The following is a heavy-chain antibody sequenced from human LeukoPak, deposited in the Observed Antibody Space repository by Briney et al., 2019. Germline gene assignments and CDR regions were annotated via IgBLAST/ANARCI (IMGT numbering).Heavy chain of an antibody. D-gene: IGHD5-12*01. CDR1: GYSSSIDYY. CDR3: AGTSSGYYSTDY. J-gene: IGHJ4*02. Sequence: PSETLSLTCTVSGYSSSIDYYWGWIRRSPGKGLEWIGSIHRSGSTYCNPSLKSRVTISGDTSKSQFSLRLTSVTAADTAVYYCAGTSSGYYSTDYWGQGTLVTVSS. V-gene: IGHV4-38-2*02. CDR2: IHRSGST.